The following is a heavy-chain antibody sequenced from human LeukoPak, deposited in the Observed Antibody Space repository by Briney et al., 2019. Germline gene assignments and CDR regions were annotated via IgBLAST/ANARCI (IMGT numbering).Heavy chain of an antibody. Sequence: PGGSLRLSCAASGFTFTTYGMHWVRQAPGKGLEWVAFIQNDGIDKFYADSVKGRFTISRDNSKNTLYLQMSSLRAEDTAVYYCAKERKLLPFDCWGQGTLVTVSS. D-gene: IGHD4-23*01. J-gene: IGHJ4*02. V-gene: IGHV3-30*02. CDR2: IQNDGIDK. CDR1: GFTFTTYG. CDR3: AKERKLLPFDC.